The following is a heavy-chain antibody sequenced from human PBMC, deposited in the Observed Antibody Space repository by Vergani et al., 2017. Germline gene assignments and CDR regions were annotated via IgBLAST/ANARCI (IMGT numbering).Heavy chain of an antibody. Sequence: EVQLLESGGTLKQPGGSVRLSCAASGFTFSTYAMHWSRQSPGKGLEWVSVLTGGGGSTYYADSFKGRFIISRDNSRKTLYLQMNSLRPEDTATYYCVKDAWSYENFFDSGGQGTLVTVS. CDR1: GFTFSTYA. CDR2: LTGGGGST. CDR3: VKDAWSYENFFDS. D-gene: IGHD1-26*01. V-gene: IGHV3-23*01. J-gene: IGHJ4*02.